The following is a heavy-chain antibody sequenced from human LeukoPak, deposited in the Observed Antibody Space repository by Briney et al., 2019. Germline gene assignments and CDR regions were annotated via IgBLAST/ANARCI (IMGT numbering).Heavy chain of an antibody. CDR2: IDPNSGGT. D-gene: IGHD2-2*01. CDR1: GYTFTGYY. Sequence: ASVKVSCKASGYTFTGYYMHWVRQAPGQGLEWMGWIDPNSGGTNYAQKFQGRVTMTRDTSISTAYMELSRLRSDDTAVYYCARDSRKSSGGGDVWGKGTTVTVSS. V-gene: IGHV1-2*02. CDR3: ARDSRKSSGGGDV. J-gene: IGHJ6*04.